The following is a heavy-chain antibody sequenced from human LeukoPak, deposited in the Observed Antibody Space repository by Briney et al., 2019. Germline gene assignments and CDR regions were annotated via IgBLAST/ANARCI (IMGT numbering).Heavy chain of an antibody. CDR3: AKAGGAYSSTYYFHY. CDR2: ISYDGSNK. J-gene: IGHJ4*02. Sequence: GGSLRLSCAASGFTFSNYGMHWVRQAPGKGLEWVAVISYDGSNKYYADSVKGRFTISRDNSKNTLYLQMNSLRAEDTAVYYCAKAGGAYSSTYYFHYWGQGTLVTVSS. D-gene: IGHD6-19*01. CDR1: GFTFSNYG. V-gene: IGHV3-30*18.